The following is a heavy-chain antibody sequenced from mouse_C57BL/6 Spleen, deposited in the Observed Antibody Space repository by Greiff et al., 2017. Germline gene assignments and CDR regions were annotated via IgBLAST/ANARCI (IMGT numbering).Heavy chain of an antibody. Sequence: VKLMESGPGLVQPSQSLSITCTVSGFSLTSYGVHWVRQSPGKGLEWLGVIWSGGSTDYNAAFISRLSISKDNSKSQVFFKMNSLQADDTAIYYCARGPLLGPSYYFDDWGTGTTLTVSS. D-gene: IGHD4-1*01. V-gene: IGHV2-2*01. CDR3: ARGPLLGPSYYFDD. CDR2: IWSGGST. CDR1: GFSLTSYG. J-gene: IGHJ2*01.